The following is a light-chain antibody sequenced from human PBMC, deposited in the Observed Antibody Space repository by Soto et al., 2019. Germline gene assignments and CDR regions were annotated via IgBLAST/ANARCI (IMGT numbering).Light chain of an antibody. V-gene: IGKV3-11*01. J-gene: IGKJ4*01. CDR3: PQRIISHLT. Sequence: EIVLTQSPATLSLSPGERATLSCRASQTIISYLAWYQQKHGQAPRLLIYDASNRAAGIAARFSGFRSGTDFTLTISSLEPEDAAIYYCPQRIISHLTVGGGTNVEIK. CDR2: DAS. CDR1: QTIISY.